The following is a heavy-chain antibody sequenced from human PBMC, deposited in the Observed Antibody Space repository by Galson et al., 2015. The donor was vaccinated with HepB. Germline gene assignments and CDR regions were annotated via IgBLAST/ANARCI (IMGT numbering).Heavy chain of an antibody. V-gene: IGHV3-21*01. D-gene: IGHD6-6*01. CDR1: GFTFSSYS. CDR3: VVAARPRYYYYMDV. J-gene: IGHJ6*03. Sequence: SLRLSCAASGFTFSSYSMNWVRQAPGKGLEWVSSISSSSSYIYYADSVKGRFTISRDNAKNSLYLQMNSLRAEDTAVYYCVVAARPRYYYYMDVWGKGTTVTVSS. CDR2: ISSSSSYI.